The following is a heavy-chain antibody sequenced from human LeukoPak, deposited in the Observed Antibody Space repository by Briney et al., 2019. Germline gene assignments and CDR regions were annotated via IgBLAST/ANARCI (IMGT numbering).Heavy chain of an antibody. V-gene: IGHV1-2*02. CDR2: INPNSGGT. Sequence: ASVKVSCTASGYTFTGYYMHWVRQAPGQGLEWMRWINPNSGGTNYAQKFQGRVTMTRDTSISTAYMELSRLRSDDTAVYYCARLLGYCSSTSCQRVAFDIWGQGTMVTVSS. J-gene: IGHJ3*02. D-gene: IGHD2-2*01. CDR3: ARLLGYCSSTSCQRVAFDI. CDR1: GYTFTGYY.